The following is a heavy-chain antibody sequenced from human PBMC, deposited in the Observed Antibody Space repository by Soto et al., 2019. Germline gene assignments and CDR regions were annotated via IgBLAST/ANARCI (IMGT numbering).Heavy chain of an antibody. CDR2: INPNSGGT. D-gene: IGHD2-15*01. Sequence: QVQLVQSGAEVKKPGASVKVSCKASGYTFTGYYMHWVRQAPGQGLEWMGWINPNSGGTNYAQKFQGWVTMTSDTSISTAYMELSRLRSDDTAVYYCARGGYCSGGSCFNFDIWGQGTMVTVSS. CDR1: GYTFTGYY. CDR3: ARGGYCSGGSCFNFDI. J-gene: IGHJ3*02. V-gene: IGHV1-2*04.